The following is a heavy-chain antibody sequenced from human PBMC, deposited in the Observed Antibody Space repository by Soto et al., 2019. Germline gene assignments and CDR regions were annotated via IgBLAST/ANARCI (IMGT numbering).Heavy chain of an antibody. D-gene: IGHD6-19*01. CDR2: IYYSGST. CDR1: GGSISSYY. Sequence: PSETLSLTCTVSGGSISSYYWSWIRQPPGKGLEWIGYIYYSGSTNYNPSLKSRVTTSVDTSKNQFSLKLSSVTAADTAVYYCARLSQGIGWYYFDYWGQGTLVTVSS. V-gene: IGHV4-59*08. J-gene: IGHJ4*02. CDR3: ARLSQGIGWYYFDY.